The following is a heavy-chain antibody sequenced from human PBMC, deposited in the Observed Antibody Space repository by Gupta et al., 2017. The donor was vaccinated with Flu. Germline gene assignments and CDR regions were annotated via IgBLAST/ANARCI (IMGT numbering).Heavy chain of an antibody. CDR1: GYTFTNYD. J-gene: IGHJ6*02. V-gene: IGHV1-8*01. CDR3: VSRAG. Sequence: ASMKVSCKASGYTFTNYDINWGRQATGQGLGWMGWMNPNSGNTGYAPKFQGRGTRTRNTAIRTADMERSSMSSEDTAVDDCVSRAGGGQGTTVTVSS. CDR2: MNPNSGNT.